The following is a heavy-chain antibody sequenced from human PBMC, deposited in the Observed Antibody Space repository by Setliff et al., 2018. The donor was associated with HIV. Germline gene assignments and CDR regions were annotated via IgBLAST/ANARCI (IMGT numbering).Heavy chain of an antibody. D-gene: IGHD3-10*01. CDR3: ARDEPTGGIDY. CDR2: ITGSGTTI. V-gene: IGHV3-11*04. CDR1: GFSVSSSY. Sequence: GSLRLSCAASGFSVSSSYMSWVRQAPGKGLEWVSYITGSGTTIYYADSVKGRFTISRDNAKNSLHLQMNSLRVEDTAVYYCARDEPTGGIDYWGQGTLVTAPQ. J-gene: IGHJ4*02.